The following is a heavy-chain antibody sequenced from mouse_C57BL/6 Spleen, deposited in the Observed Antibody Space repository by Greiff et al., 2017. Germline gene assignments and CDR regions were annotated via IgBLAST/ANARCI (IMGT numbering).Heavy chain of an antibody. Sequence: VQLQQPGAELVRPGTSVKLSCKASGYTFTSYWMHWVKQRPGQGLEWIGVIDPSDSYTNYNQKFKGKATLTVDTSSSTAYMQLSSLTSEDSAVYYCARSYSNYLAWFAYWGQGTLVTVSA. D-gene: IGHD2-5*01. CDR1: GYTFTSYW. CDR3: ARSYSNYLAWFAY. J-gene: IGHJ3*01. V-gene: IGHV1-59*01. CDR2: IDPSDSYT.